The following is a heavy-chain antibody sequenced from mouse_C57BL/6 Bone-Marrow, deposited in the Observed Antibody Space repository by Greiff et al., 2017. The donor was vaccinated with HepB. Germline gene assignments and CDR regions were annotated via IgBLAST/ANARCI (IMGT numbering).Heavy chain of an antibody. CDR3: ARWDYAYYYAMDY. J-gene: IGHJ4*01. CDR2: IYPGGGYT. CDR1: GYTFTNYW. V-gene: IGHV1-63*01. D-gene: IGHD2-4*01. Sequence: LVESGAELVRPGTSVKMSCKASGYTFTNYWIGWAKQRPGHGLEWIGYIYPGGGYTNYNEKFKGKATLTADKSSSTAYMQFSSLTSEDSAIYYCARWDYAYYYAMDYWGQGTSVAVSS.